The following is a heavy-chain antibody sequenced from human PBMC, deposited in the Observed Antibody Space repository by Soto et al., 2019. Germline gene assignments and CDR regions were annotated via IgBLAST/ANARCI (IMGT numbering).Heavy chain of an antibody. J-gene: IGHJ3*02. CDR1: GYTFTGYY. V-gene: IGHV1-2*04. D-gene: IGHD1-1*01. CDR3: ARNNNHDAFDI. CDR2: INPNSGGT. Sequence: ASVKVSCKASGYTFTGYYMHWVRQAPGQGLEWMGWINPNSGGTNYAQKFQGWVTMTRDTSISTAYMELSRLRSDDTAVYYCARNNNHDAFDIWGQGTMVSVSS.